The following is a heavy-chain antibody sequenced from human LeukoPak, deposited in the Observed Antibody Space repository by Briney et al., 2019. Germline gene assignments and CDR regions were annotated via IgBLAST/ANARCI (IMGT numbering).Heavy chain of an antibody. CDR1: GFSVSHHW. Sequence: PGGSLRLSCAASGFSVSHHWMHWVRQAPGKGLVWVSRIATDAASSTIYADSVMGRFTMTRDSAKNTLYLQLDSLRAEDTAVYYCVRDDPRPGDALDVWGQGTMVSVP. J-gene: IGHJ3*01. V-gene: IGHV3-74*01. CDR3: VRDDPRPGDALDV. CDR2: IATDAASST.